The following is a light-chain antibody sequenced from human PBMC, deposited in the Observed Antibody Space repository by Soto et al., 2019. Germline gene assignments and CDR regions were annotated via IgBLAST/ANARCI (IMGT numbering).Light chain of an antibody. CDR2: GAS. V-gene: IGKV3-20*01. J-gene: IGKJ2*01. Sequence: EIVLTQSPGTLSLSPGERATLSCRASQSVSSSYLAWYQQKPGQAPRLLIYGASSRATGIPDRFSGGGSGTDFTLTISRLEPEDFAVYYCQQYGSSPLMYTFGQGTKLEIK. CDR1: QSVSSSY. CDR3: QQYGSSPLMYT.